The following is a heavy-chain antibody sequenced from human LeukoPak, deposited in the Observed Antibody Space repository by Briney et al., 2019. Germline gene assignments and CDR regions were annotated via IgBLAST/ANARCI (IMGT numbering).Heavy chain of an antibody. D-gene: IGHD1-26*01. V-gene: IGHV3-30-3*01. CDR1: GFTFGGYA. Sequence: GGSLRLSCAASGFTFGGYAMHWARQAPGKGLEWVAVISSDGTNKYNADSAKGRFTISRDNSKNTLYLQMNSLRLDDTAMYYCARDSGSGSSPIGHWGQGTLVTVSS. CDR3: ARDSGSGSSPIGH. J-gene: IGHJ4*02. CDR2: ISSDGTNK.